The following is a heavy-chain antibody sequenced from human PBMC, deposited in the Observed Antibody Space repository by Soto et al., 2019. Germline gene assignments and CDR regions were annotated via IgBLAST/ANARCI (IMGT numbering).Heavy chain of an antibody. Sequence: SQTLSLTCAISGDSVSSNSAAWHWVRPSPSRGLEWLGRTYYRSKWYNDYAVTVKSRITINPDTSKKQFSLKLTSVTAADTAVYYCAAPPRYWGQGTLVTVSS. J-gene: IGHJ4*02. CDR2: TYYRSKWYN. CDR1: GDSVSSNSAA. CDR3: AAPPRY. V-gene: IGHV6-1*01.